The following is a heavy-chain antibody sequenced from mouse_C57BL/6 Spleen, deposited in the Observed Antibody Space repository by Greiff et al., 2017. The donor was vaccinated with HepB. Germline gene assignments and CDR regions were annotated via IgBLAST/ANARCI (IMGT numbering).Heavy chain of an antibody. Sequence: QVQLQQPGAELVKPGASVKMSCKASGYTFTSYWITWVKQRPGQGLEWIGDIYPGSGSTNYNEKFKSKATLTVDTSSSTAYMQLSSLTSEDSAVYYCARARGYDHAMDYWGQGTSVTVSS. D-gene: IGHD2-2*01. CDR1: GYTFTSYW. CDR3: ARARGYDHAMDY. V-gene: IGHV1-55*01. J-gene: IGHJ4*01. CDR2: IYPGSGST.